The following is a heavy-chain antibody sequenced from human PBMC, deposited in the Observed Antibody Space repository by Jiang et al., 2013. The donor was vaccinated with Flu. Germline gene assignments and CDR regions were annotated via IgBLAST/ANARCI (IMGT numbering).Heavy chain of an antibody. D-gene: IGHD2-2*01. CDR1: GYSISSGYY. Sequence: GSGLVKPSETLSLTCAVSGYSISSGYYWGWIRQPPGKGLEWIGSIYHSGSTYYNPSLKSRVTISVDTSKNQFSLKLSSVTAADTAVYYCARDSENGLFPQVVPAAMPANWGQGTLVTVSS. CDR2: IYHSGST. J-gene: IGHJ4*02. CDR3: ARDSENGLFPQVVPAAMPAN. V-gene: IGHV4-38-2*02.